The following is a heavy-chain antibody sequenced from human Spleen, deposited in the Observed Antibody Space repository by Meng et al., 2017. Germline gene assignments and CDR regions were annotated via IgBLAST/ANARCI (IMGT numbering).Heavy chain of an antibody. CDR1: GFTFSTYW. CDR2: ISSSGSTI. J-gene: IGHJ4*02. Sequence: GESLKISCTASGFTFSTYWMSWVRQAPGKGLEWVSYISSSGSTIYYADSVKGRFTISRDNAKNSLYLQMNSLRAEDTAVYYCARDLFYDSSGYFDYWGQGTLVTVSS. D-gene: IGHD3-22*01. CDR3: ARDLFYDSSGYFDY. V-gene: IGHV3-48*04.